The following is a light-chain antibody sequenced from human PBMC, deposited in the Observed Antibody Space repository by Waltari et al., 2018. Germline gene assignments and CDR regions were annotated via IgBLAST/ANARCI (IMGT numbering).Light chain of an antibody. J-gene: IGKJ1*01. CDR1: QSVNRV. Sequence: EIVLTQSPGTLSLSPGERATLPCRTSQSVNRVLAWYQLKPGQAPRLLIYGASSRATGIPNRFSGGGSETDFSLTISRLEPEDFAIYYCQHYLRLPATFGQGTKVEIK. CDR2: GAS. V-gene: IGKV3-20*01. CDR3: QHYLRLPAT.